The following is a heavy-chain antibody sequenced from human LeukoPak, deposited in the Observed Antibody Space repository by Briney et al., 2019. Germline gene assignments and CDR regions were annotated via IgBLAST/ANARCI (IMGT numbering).Heavy chain of an antibody. V-gene: IGHV1-69*05. Sequence: GASVKVSCKASGGTFSSYAISWVRQAPGQGLERMRGIIPIFGTANYAQKFQGRVTITTDESTSTAYMELSSLRSEDTAVYYCARVKAAAGLDNALTGWGQGTLVTVSS. CDR1: GGTFSSYA. D-gene: IGHD6-13*01. J-gene: IGHJ4*02. CDR2: IIPIFGTA. CDR3: ARVKAAAGLDNALTG.